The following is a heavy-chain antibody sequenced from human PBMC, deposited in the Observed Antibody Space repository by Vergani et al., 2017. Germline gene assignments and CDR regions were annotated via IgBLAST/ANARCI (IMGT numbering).Heavy chain of an antibody. Sequence: QVQLQQWGGGLLKPSETLSLTCVVNGGSFTSYHWTWIRQSPGEGLEWVGHIDHTGRPDYNPSLKSRLTMSVDKSRNQFSLTLNSVTATDTAIYFCARVNTATNVHLYYYYYMDVWGQGAAVTVS. V-gene: IGHV4-34*01. CDR1: GGSFTSYH. D-gene: IGHD4-11*01. J-gene: IGHJ6*03. CDR2: IDHTGRP. CDR3: ARVNTATNVHLYYYYYMDV.